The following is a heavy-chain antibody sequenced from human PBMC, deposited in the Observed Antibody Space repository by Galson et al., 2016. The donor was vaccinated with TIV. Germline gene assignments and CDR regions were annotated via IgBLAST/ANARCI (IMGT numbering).Heavy chain of an antibody. J-gene: IGHJ6*02. CDR3: ARIHRSYGMDV. V-gene: IGHV3-33*01. Sequence: SLRLSCAASGFTFSSYGMHWVRQAPGKGLEWVAIISYDGSDKDSTDSVKGRFTISRDKSKNTLYLQMDSVRVEDTATYYCARIHRSYGMDVWGQGTTVTVSS. CDR1: GFTFSSYG. CDR2: ISYDGSDK. D-gene: IGHD5-18*01.